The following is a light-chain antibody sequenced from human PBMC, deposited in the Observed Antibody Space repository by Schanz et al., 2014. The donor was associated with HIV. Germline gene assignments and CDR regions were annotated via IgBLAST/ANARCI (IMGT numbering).Light chain of an antibody. CDR3: QYFGNSGGT. V-gene: IGKV3-15*01. CDR1: QSISNN. CDR2: GAF. Sequence: EIVMTQSPATLYVSPGEGATLSCRASQSISNNLAWYQHKPGQAPRLLIYGAFTRATGIPVRFSGRGSGTEFTLTISGLEPEDFAVYYCQYFGNSGGTFGGGTKVEI. J-gene: IGKJ4*01.